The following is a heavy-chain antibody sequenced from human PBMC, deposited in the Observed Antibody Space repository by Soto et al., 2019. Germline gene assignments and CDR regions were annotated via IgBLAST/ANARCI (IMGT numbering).Heavy chain of an antibody. V-gene: IGHV4-39*01. Sequence: QLQASGPGLVKPSETLSLTCTVSGGSISSSSYYWGWIRQPPGKGLEWIGSIYYSGSTYYNPSLKSRVTISVDTSKNQFPLKLSSVTAADTAVYYCARLQWLVPFEYWGQGTLVTVSS. D-gene: IGHD6-19*01. CDR1: GGSISSSSYY. J-gene: IGHJ4*02. CDR2: IYYSGST. CDR3: ARLQWLVPFEY.